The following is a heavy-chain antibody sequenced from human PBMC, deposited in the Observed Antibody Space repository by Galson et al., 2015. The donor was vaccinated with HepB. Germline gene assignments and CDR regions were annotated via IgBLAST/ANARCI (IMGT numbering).Heavy chain of an antibody. V-gene: IGHV5-10-1*01. CDR1: GYSFTSYW. Sequence: QSGAEVKKPGESLKISCKGSGYSFTSYWISWVRQMPGKGLEWMGRIDPSDSYTNYSPSFQGHVTISADKSISTAYLQWSSLKASDTAMYYCATLISDIVVVPADNVPWFDPWGQGTLVTVSS. CDR3: ATLISDIVVVPADNVPWFDP. D-gene: IGHD2-2*01. CDR2: IDPSDSYT. J-gene: IGHJ5*02.